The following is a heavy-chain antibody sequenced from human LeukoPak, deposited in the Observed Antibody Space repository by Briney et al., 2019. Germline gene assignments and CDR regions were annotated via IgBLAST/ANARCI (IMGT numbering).Heavy chain of an antibody. V-gene: IGHV4-30-4*01. CDR3: ASALWFGATSGMDV. CDR2: IYYSGST. CDR1: GGSISSGDYY. Sequence: SETLSLTCTVSGGSISSGDYYWSWIRQPPGKGLEWIGYIYYSGSTYYNPSLKSRVTISVDTSKNQFSLKLSSVTAADTAVYYCASALWFGATSGMDVWGQGTTVTVSS. D-gene: IGHD3-10*01. J-gene: IGHJ6*02.